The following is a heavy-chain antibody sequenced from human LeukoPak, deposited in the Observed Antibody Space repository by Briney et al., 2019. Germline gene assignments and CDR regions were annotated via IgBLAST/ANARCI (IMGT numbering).Heavy chain of an antibody. J-gene: IGHJ4*02. CDR2: IYHSGST. V-gene: IGHV4-59*01. CDR3: ARGARGYSYG. CDR1: GSSISSYY. D-gene: IGHD5-18*01. Sequence: SETLSLTCTVSGSSISSYYWSWIRQPPGKGLEWIGYIYHSGSTNYNPSLKSRVTISVDTSKNQFSLELSSVTAADTAVYYCARGARGYSYGWGQGTLVTVSS.